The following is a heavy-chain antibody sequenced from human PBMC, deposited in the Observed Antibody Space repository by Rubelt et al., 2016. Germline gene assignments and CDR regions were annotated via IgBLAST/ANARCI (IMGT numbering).Heavy chain of an antibody. CDR1: GGSFSGYY. D-gene: IGHD5-12*01. V-gene: IGHV4-34*01. CDR3: AIAYGGYPCDY. Sequence: QVQLQQWGAGLLKPSETLSLTCAVYGGSFSGYYWSWIRQPPGKGLEWIGSIYYCGSTYYNPSLKITVTIAVDTSKNEFSWKLSTVAAADTSVDDCAIAYGGYPCDYWGQGTLVTVYS. CDR2: IYYCGST. J-gene: IGHJ4*02.